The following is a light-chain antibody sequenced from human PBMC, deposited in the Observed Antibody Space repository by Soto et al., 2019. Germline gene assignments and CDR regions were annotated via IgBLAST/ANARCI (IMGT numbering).Light chain of an antibody. CDR2: DAS. CDR1: QSVSSY. V-gene: IGKV3-11*01. J-gene: IGKJ1*01. Sequence: EIVLTQSPATLSLSPGEGATLSCRASQSVSSYLAWYQQKPGQAPRLLIYDASNRATGIPARFSGSGSGTDFTLTISSLEPEDFAVYYCQQRSQTFAQGTKMDIK. CDR3: QQRSQT.